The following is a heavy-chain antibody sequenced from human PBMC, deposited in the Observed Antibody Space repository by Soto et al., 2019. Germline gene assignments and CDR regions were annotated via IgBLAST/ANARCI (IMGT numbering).Heavy chain of an antibody. V-gene: IGHV3-11*06. CDR1: GFTFSDYY. Sequence: QVQLVESGGGLVKPGGSLRLSCAASGFTFSDYYMSWIRQAPGKGLEWVSYISSSSSYTNYADSVKGRFTISRDNAKNSQYLQMNSLRAEDTAVYYGARGVGATRDAFDIWGQGTMVTVSS. CDR3: ARGVGATRDAFDI. CDR2: ISSSSSYT. J-gene: IGHJ3*02. D-gene: IGHD1-26*01.